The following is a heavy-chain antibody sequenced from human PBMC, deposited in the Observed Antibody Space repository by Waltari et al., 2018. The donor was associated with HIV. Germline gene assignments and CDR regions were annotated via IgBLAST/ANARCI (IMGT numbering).Heavy chain of an antibody. CDR3: ARVPPRVPAALTDY. V-gene: IGHV7-4-1*02. J-gene: IGHJ4*02. CDR1: GYTFTSYA. CDR2: SNTNTGIQ. D-gene: IGHD2-2*01. Sequence: QVQLVQSGSQLKKPGASVKVSCKASGYTFTSYALNWVRQAHGQGLEYMGWSNTNTGIQTYAQAFTGRFVFSLDTSVSTAFLQISSLKAEDTAVYYCARVPPRVPAALTDYWGQGTLVTVSS.